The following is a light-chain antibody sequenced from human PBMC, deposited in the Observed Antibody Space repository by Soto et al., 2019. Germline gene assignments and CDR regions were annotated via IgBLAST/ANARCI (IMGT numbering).Light chain of an antibody. Sequence: LTQPASVSASPGQSITISCTGTSSDVGSYNFVSWYQQYPGKAPQVMIYEASKRPSGVSNRFSASKSGNTASLTISGLQADDEADYYCVSYVGSYTYVFGTGTKVTVL. CDR3: VSYVGSYTYV. J-gene: IGLJ1*01. V-gene: IGLV2-23*01. CDR1: SSDVGSYNF. CDR2: EAS.